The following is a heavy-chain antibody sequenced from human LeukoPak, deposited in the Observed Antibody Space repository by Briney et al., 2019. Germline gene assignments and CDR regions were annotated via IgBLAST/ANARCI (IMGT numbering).Heavy chain of an antibody. CDR3: TRDGCSGWCHDY. V-gene: IGHV3-7*01. J-gene: IGHJ4*02. CDR2: MKEEGGNI. CDR1: GFTFSTEW. D-gene: IGHD6-19*01. Sequence: PGGSLRLSCAVSGFTFSTEWMGWVRQAPGKGLEWVATMKEEGGNIYYVDSVRGRFTISRDNAKNSLFLQMNSLRADDTAVYYCTRDGCSGWCHDYWGQGTLVTVSS.